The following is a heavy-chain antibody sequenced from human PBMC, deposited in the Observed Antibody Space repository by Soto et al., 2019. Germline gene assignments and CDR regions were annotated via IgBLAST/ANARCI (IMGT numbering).Heavy chain of an antibody. CDR2: INPSGGST. CDR3: HLPTGYSYVAYYYGMDV. J-gene: IGHJ6*02. Sequence: QVQLVQSGAEVKKPEASVKVSCKASGYTFTSYYMHWVRQAPGQGLEWMGIINPSGGSTSYAQKFQGRVTMTRDTSTSTVYMELSSLRSEDTAVYYCHLPTGYSYVAYYYGMDVWGQGTTVTVSS. V-gene: IGHV1-46*01. CDR1: GYTFTSYY. D-gene: IGHD5-18*01.